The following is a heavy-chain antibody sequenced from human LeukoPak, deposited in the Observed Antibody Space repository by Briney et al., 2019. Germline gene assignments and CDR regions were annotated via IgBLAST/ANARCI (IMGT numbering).Heavy chain of an antibody. CDR1: GGSISSYY. D-gene: IGHD6-19*01. J-gene: IGHJ5*02. V-gene: IGHV4-4*07. Sequence: SETLSLTCTVSGGSISSYYWSWIRQPAGKGLEWIGRIYTSGSTNYNPSLKSRVTISVDTSKNQFSLKLSSVTAADTAVYYCARGEYSSGWYAHWGQGTLVTVSS. CDR2: IYTSGST. CDR3: ARGEYSSGWYAH.